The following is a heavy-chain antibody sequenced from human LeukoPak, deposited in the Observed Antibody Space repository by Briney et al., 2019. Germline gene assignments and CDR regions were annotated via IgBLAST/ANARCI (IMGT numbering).Heavy chain of an antibody. Sequence: GGSLRLSCTASGFTFGDYEMSWVRQAPGKGLEWVGFIRSKTYRGTTEYAASVKGRFTISRDDSKSIAYLQMNSLKTEDTAVYYRTRVFRRDGYNSFDYWGQGTLVTVSS. CDR1: GFTFGDYE. CDR2: IRSKTYRGTT. CDR3: TRVFRRDGYNSFDY. J-gene: IGHJ4*02. V-gene: IGHV3-49*04. D-gene: IGHD5-24*01.